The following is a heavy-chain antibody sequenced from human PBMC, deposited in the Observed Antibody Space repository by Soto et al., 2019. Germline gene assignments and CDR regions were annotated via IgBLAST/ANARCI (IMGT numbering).Heavy chain of an antibody. Sequence: GGSLRLSCAASGFTFSSYWMHWVRQAPGKGLVWVSRINSDGSSTSYADSVKGRFTISRDNAKNTLYLQMNSLRAEDTAVYYCARGTYSGYYYGMDVWGQGTTVTVSS. CDR2: INSDGSST. D-gene: IGHD5-12*01. CDR3: ARGTYSGYYYGMDV. CDR1: GFTFSSYW. V-gene: IGHV3-74*01. J-gene: IGHJ6*02.